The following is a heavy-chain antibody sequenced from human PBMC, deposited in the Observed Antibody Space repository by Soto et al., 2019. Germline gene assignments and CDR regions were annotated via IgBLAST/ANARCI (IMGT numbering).Heavy chain of an antibody. D-gene: IGHD6-6*01. CDR3: ARRDSSSQFDP. CDR2: IYYSGST. CDR1: GGSISSSSYY. Sequence: QLQLQESGPGLVKPSETLSLTCTVSGGSISSSSYYWGWIRQPPGKGLEWIGSIYYSGSTYYNPSLKSRVPRSVDTSNNPFSLTLSSVTAAAPAVSYCARRDSSSQFDPWGPGTLVTVSS. V-gene: IGHV4-39*01. J-gene: IGHJ5*02.